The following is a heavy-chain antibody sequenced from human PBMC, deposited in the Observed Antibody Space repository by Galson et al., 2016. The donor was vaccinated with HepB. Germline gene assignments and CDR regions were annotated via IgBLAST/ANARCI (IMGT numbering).Heavy chain of an antibody. Sequence: SLRLSCATSGFNFNGAWLSWVRQGPGKGLEWVGRIKSKSSGGTADYGAPVKGRFTISRDDSKKTLYLQMNSLETEDTGTYYCTTGVTGGEASWGQGTPVTVSS. CDR1: GFNFNGAW. D-gene: IGHD1-20*01. V-gene: IGHV3-15*01. CDR2: IKSKSSGGTA. CDR3: TTGVTGGEAS. J-gene: IGHJ4*02.